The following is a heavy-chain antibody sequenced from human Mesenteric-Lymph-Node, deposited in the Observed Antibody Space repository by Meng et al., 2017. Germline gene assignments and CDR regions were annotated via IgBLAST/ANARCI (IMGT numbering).Heavy chain of an antibody. CDR2: ISWNSGSI. J-gene: IGHJ4*02. D-gene: IGHD5-12*01. V-gene: IGHV3-9*01. Sequence: SLKISCAASGFTFDDYAMHWVRQAPGKGLEWVSGISWNSGSIGYADSVKGRFTISRDNAKNSLYLQMNSLRAEDTAVYYCMFGYGDYWGQGTLVTVSS. CDR3: MFGYGDY. CDR1: GFTFDDYA.